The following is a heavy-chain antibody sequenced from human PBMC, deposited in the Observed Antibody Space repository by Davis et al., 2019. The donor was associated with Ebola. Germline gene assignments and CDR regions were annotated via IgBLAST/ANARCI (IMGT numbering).Heavy chain of an antibody. D-gene: IGHD2-21*01. J-gene: IGHJ4*02. CDR1: GFTFSSYW. Sequence: PGGSLRLSCAASGFTFSSYWMSWVRQAPGKGLEWVANIKQDGSEKYYVDSGKGRLTISRDNAKNSLYLQMNSLRAEDTAVYYCARGSPGHIVVAGDYWGQGTLVTVSS. CDR2: IKQDGSEK. CDR3: ARGSPGHIVVAGDY. V-gene: IGHV3-7*01.